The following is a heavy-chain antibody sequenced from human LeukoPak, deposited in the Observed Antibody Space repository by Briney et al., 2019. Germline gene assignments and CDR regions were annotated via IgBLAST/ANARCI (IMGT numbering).Heavy chain of an antibody. Sequence: PGGSLRLSCAASGFTFSSYAMSWVRQAPGKGLEWVSYISSSGSTIYYADSVKGRFTISRDNAKNSLYLQMNSLRAEDTAVYYCAREPYDSSGYYPRLDAFDIWGQGTMVTVSS. CDR2: ISSSGSTI. CDR3: AREPYDSSGYYPRLDAFDI. CDR1: GFTFSSYA. J-gene: IGHJ3*02. D-gene: IGHD3-22*01. V-gene: IGHV3-48*03.